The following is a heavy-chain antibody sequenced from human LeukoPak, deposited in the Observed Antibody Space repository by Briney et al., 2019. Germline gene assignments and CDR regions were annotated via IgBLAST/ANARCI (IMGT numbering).Heavy chain of an antibody. J-gene: IGHJ4*02. CDR2: ISGSGGST. D-gene: IGHD5-12*01. CDR3: ARDRAGGYDVFDY. V-gene: IGHV3-23*01. Sequence: GGSLRLSCAAPGFTFSSYAMSWVRQAPGKGLEWVSAISGSGGSTYYADSVKGRFTISRDNSKNTLYLQMNSLRAEDTAVYYCARDRAGGYDVFDYWGQGTLVTVSS. CDR1: GFTFSSYA.